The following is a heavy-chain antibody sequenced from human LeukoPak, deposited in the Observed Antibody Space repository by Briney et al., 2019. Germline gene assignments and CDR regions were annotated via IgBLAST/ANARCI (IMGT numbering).Heavy chain of an antibody. J-gene: IGHJ4*02. CDR2: IYSGGST. CDR1: GFTVSSDY. V-gene: IGHV3-66*01. D-gene: IGHD3-9*01. CDR3: ARAPKFDWLLSNFDY. Sequence: GGSLRLSCAASGFTVSSDYMSWVRQAPGKGLEWVSVIYSGGSTSYADSVKGRFTISRDNSKNTLYLQMNSLRAEDTAVYYCARAPKFDWLLSNFDYWGQGNLVTVSS.